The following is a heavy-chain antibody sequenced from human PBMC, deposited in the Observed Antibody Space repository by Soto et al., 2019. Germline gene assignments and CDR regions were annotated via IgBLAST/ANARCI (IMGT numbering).Heavy chain of an antibody. D-gene: IGHD4-4*01. CDR1: GYTFTGYY. J-gene: IGHJ6*02. CDR2: INPNSGGT. V-gene: IGHV1-2*02. CDR3: ARDKTDYSNYERYYYYGMDV. Sequence: GASVKVSCKASGYTFTGYYMHWVRQAPGQGLEWMGWINPNSGGTNYAQKFQGRVTMTRDTSISTAYMELSRLRPDDTAVYYCARDKTDYSNYERYYYYGMDVWGQGTTVTVSS.